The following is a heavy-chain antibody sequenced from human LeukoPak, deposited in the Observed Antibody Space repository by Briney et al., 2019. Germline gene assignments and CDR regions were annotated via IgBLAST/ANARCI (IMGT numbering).Heavy chain of an antibody. D-gene: IGHD3-22*01. J-gene: IGHJ4*02. Sequence: SETLSLTCTVSGVSISSSNSYWGWIRQPPGKGLEWIGSIYYSGSTNYNPSLKSRVTISGDTSKNQFSLRLSSVTAADTAVYYCARASYSYDISGWVPFDYWGQGTLVTVSS. CDR3: ARASYSYDISGWVPFDY. CDR1: GVSISSSNSY. V-gene: IGHV4-39*07. CDR2: IYYSGST.